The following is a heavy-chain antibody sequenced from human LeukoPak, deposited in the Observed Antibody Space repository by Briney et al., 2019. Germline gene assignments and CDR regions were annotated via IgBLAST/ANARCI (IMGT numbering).Heavy chain of an antibody. D-gene: IGHD5-12*01. CDR3: ARDDADSAYADGDY. Sequence: ASVKVSCKASRGIFSSYTISWVRQAPGQGLEWLGRIIPLLGIANYAQKFQGRVTIIADKSTSTAYMELSSLRSEDTAVYYCARDDADSAYADGDYWGQGTLVTFSS. CDR2: IIPLLGIA. CDR1: RGIFSSYT. V-gene: IGHV1-69*04. J-gene: IGHJ4*02.